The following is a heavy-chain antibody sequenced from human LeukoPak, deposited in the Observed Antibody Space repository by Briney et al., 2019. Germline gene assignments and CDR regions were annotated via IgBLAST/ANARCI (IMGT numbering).Heavy chain of an antibody. V-gene: IGHV4-31*03. Sequence: PSETLSLTCTVSGGSISSGGYYWSWIRQHPGKGLEWIGYIYYSGSTYYNPSLKSRVTISVDTSKNQFSLKLSSVTAADTAVYYFARGADRPPAEYFQHWGQGTLVTVSS. CDR2: IYYSGST. CDR3: ARGADRPPAEYFQH. J-gene: IGHJ1*01. CDR1: GGSISSGGYY.